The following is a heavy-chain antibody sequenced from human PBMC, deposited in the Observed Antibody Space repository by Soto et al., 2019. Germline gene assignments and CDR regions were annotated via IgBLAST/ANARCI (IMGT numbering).Heavy chain of an antibody. CDR1: GGTFSSYA. J-gene: IGHJ5*02. Sequence: SVKVSCKASGGTFSSYAISWVRQAPGQGLERMGGIIPMFGTTKYAQKFQGRLTITADESTSTAYMELSSLRSGDTAVYYCARGVVVVPTSQLGWFDPWGQGTLVTVSS. CDR3: ARGVVVVPTSQLGWFDP. D-gene: IGHD2-15*01. CDR2: IIPMFGTT. V-gene: IGHV1-69*13.